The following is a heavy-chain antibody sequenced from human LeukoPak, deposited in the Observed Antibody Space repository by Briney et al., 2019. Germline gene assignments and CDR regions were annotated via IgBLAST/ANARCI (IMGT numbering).Heavy chain of an antibody. CDR3: ARWGRGYSNDY. D-gene: IGHD5-18*01. Sequence: GASVKVSCKASGYTFTDYYMHWVRQAPGQGLEWMGWINPNSGDTNYAQKFQGRVTMTRDTSISTTYMELSRLRSDDTAAYYCARWGRGYSNDYWGQGTLVTVSS. CDR1: GYTFTDYY. V-gene: IGHV1-2*02. CDR2: INPNSGDT. J-gene: IGHJ4*02.